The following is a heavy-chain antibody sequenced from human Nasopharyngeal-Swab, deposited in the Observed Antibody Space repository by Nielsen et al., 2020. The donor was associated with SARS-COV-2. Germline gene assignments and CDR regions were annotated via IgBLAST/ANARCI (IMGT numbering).Heavy chain of an antibody. V-gene: IGHV4-34*01. CDR3: ARGPTQQLVRDY. CDR2: INHSGSS. J-gene: IGHJ4*02. Sequence: RQAPGKGLEWIGEINHSGSSNYNPSLKSRVTISVDTSKNQFSLKLSSVTATDTAVYYCARGPTQQLVRDYWGQGTLVTVSS. D-gene: IGHD6-13*01.